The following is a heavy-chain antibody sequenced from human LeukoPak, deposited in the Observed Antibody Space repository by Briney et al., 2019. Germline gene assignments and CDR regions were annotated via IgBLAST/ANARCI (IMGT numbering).Heavy chain of an antibody. J-gene: IGHJ5*02. CDR1: GGTFSSYV. CDR3: ARALLRYCSSTSCCWFDP. V-gene: IGHV1-69*13. CDR2: IIPIFGTA. D-gene: IGHD2-2*01. Sequence: SVKVSCKASGGTFSSYVISWVRQAPGQGLEWMGGIIPIFGTANYAQKFQGRVTITADESTSTAYMELSSLRSEDTAVYYCARALLRYCSSTSCCWFDPWGQGTLVTVSS.